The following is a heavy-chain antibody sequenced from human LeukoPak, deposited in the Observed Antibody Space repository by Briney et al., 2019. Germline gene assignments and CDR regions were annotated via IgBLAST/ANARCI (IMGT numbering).Heavy chain of an antibody. D-gene: IGHD3-16*02. J-gene: IGHJ4*02. Sequence: GGSLRLSCAASGFTFSSYAMSWVRQAPGKGLEWVSAISGSGGSTYYADSVKGRFTISRDNSKNTLYLQMNSLRAEDTAVYYCAKVREYDYVWGSYRQTPQYYFDYWGQGTLVTVSS. CDR3: AKVREYDYVWGSYRQTPQYYFDY. CDR2: ISGSGGST. V-gene: IGHV3-23*01. CDR1: GFTFSSYA.